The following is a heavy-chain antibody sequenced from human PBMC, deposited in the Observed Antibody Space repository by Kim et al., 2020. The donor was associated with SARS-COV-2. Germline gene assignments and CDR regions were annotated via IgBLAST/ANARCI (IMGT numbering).Heavy chain of an antibody. Sequence: SETLSLTCTVSGGSITTGRYYGGWIRQPPGSGLEWIGNIYYGGTTYFNPSLKSRVTISVDTSKNQFSLKLTSVSASDTAVYYCVTGTEETTLVTPDYWGQGALVTVSS. D-gene: IGHD4-17*01. V-gene: IGHV4-39*01. J-gene: IGHJ4*02. CDR3: VTGTEETTLVTPDY. CDR2: IYYGGTT. CDR1: GGSITTGRYY.